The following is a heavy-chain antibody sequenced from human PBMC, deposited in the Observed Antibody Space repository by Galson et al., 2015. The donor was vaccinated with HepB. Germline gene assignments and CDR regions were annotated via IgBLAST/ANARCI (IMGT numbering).Heavy chain of an antibody. CDR1: GYTFTSYY. Sequence: SVKVSCKASGYTFTSYYMHWVRQAPGQGLEWMGIINPSGGSTSYAQKFQGRVTMTRDTSTSTVYMELSSLRSEDTAVYYCARGHIVVVTATSPYYYYGMDVWGQGTTVTVSS. V-gene: IGHV1-46*01. CDR2: INPSGGST. CDR3: ARGHIVVVTATSPYYYYGMDV. D-gene: IGHD2-21*02. J-gene: IGHJ6*02.